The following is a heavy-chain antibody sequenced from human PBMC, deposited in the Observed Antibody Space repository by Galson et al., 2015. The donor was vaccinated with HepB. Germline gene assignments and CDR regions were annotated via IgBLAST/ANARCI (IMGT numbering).Heavy chain of an antibody. CDR1: RFTFSSYA. J-gene: IGHJ4*02. Sequence: SLRLSCAASRFTFSSYAMHWVRQAPGKGLEWVAVISYDGSNKYYADSVKGRFTISRDNSKNTLYLQMNSLRAEDTAVYYCARGGGRWELLGGGDYWGQGTLVTVSS. D-gene: IGHD1-26*01. V-gene: IGHV3-30-3*01. CDR3: ARGGGRWELLGGGDY. CDR2: ISYDGSNK.